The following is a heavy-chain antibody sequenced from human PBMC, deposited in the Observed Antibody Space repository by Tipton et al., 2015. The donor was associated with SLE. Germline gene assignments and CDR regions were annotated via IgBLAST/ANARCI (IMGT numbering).Heavy chain of an antibody. CDR1: GFTFSDYY. Sequence: SLRLSCPASGFTFSDYYMSWIRQAPGKGLEWVSYISSSGNIIYYADSVKGRFTISRDNAKNSLYLRMNSLRAEDTAVYYCAREPGIAVAGSGFDSWGQGTLVTVSS. V-gene: IGHV3-11*04. D-gene: IGHD6-19*01. CDR3: AREPGIAVAGSGFDS. CDR2: ISSSGNII. J-gene: IGHJ4*02.